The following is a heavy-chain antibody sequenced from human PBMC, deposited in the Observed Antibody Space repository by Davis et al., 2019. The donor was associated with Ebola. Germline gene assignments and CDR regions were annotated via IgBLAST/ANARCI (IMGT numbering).Heavy chain of an antibody. V-gene: IGHV3-21*04. CDR3: TKDAVNAGTDY. D-gene: IGHD6-13*01. Sequence: GESLKISCAASGFTFSSYSMNWVRQAPGKGLEWVSSISSSSSYIYYADSVKGRFTISRDNARNSVYLQMNSLRAEDTALYYCTKDAVNAGTDYWGRGTLVIVSS. J-gene: IGHJ4*02. CDR1: GFTFSSYS. CDR2: ISSSSSYI.